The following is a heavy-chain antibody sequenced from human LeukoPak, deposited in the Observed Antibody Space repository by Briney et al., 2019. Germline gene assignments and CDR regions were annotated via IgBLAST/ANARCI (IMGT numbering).Heavy chain of an antibody. V-gene: IGHV3-21*01. CDR2: ISGSSSYI. CDR3: ARVDGGGY. CDR1: GFTFSTYS. D-gene: IGHD3-16*01. J-gene: IGHJ4*02. Sequence: PGGSLRLSCAASGFTFSTYSMNWVRQAPGKGLEWVSSISGSSSYIYYADSVKGRFTISRDNAKNSLYLQMNSLRAEDTAVYYCARVDGGGYWGQGTLVTVSS.